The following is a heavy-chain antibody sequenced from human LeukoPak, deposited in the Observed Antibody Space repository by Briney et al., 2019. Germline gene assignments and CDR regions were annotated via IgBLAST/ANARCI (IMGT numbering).Heavy chain of an antibody. J-gene: IGHJ4*02. Sequence: ASVKVSCKASGYAFTSYYIHWVRVSPGQGLEWMGIIYPTSGDTNNAQKFQGRVSMTRDTSTTTVYMELSRLASDDTAVYYCAREAHGGHHDYWGRGSLVTVS. CDR1: GYAFTSYY. CDR3: AREAHGGHHDY. V-gene: IGHV1-46*01. D-gene: IGHD4-23*01. CDR2: IYPTSGDT.